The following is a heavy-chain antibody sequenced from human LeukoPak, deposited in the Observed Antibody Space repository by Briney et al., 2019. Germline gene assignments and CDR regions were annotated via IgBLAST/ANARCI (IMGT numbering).Heavy chain of an antibody. CDR3: ARAYYYDSSGYYGSVRHYYGMDV. CDR1: GGSFSGYY. CDR2: INHSGCT. Sequence: SETLSLTCAVYGGSFSGYYWSWIRQPPGKGLEWIGEINHSGCTNYNPSLKSRVTISVDTSKNQFSLKLSSVTAADTAVYYCARAYYYDSSGYYGSVRHYYGMDVWGQGTTVTVSS. D-gene: IGHD3-22*01. J-gene: IGHJ6*02. V-gene: IGHV4-34*01.